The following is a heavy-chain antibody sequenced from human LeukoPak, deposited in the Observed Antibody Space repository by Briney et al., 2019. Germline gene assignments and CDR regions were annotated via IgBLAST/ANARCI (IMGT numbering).Heavy chain of an antibody. CDR3: ARGRTTVTIFDY. V-gene: IGHV3-43D*03. J-gene: IGHJ4*02. Sequence: PRGCLRLSCAASRFTFVDFAMHWVRQAAGKSVEWGSLISWDGGSTYYADSVKGRFTISRDNSKNSLYLQMNSLRAEDTAVYYCARGRTTVTIFDYWGQGTLVTVSS. CDR2: ISWDGGST. D-gene: IGHD4-11*01. CDR1: RFTFVDFA.